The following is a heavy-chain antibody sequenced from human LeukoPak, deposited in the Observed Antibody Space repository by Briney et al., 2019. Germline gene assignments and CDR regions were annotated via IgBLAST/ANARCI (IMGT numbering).Heavy chain of an antibody. J-gene: IGHJ4*02. CDR2: IYSGGST. Sequence: GGSLRLSCAASGFTVSSNYMNWVRQAPGKGLEWVSVIYSGGSTYYADSVKGRFTISRDNSKNTLYLQMNSLRAEDTAVYYCATNIAAAGYTTYYFDYWGQGTLVTVSS. CDR3: ATNIAAAGYTTYYFDY. V-gene: IGHV3-53*01. D-gene: IGHD6-13*01. CDR1: GFTVSSNY.